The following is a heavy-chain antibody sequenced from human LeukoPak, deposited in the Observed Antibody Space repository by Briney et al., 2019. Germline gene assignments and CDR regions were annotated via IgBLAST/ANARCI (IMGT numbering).Heavy chain of an antibody. Sequence: SETLSLTCAVYGGSFSGYYWSWIRQPPGKGLEWIGSIYYSGSTYNNPSLKSRVTISVDTSKNQFSLKLSSVTAADTAVYYCDTPPNYYGMDVWGQGTTVTVSS. V-gene: IGHV4-34*03. CDR2: IYYSGST. CDR1: GGSFSGYY. J-gene: IGHJ6*02. CDR3: DTPPNYYGMDV. D-gene: IGHD2-2*02.